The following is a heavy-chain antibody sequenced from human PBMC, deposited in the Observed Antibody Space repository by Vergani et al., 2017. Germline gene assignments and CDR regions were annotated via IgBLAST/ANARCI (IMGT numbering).Heavy chain of an antibody. V-gene: IGHV3-9*01. CDR2: ISWNSGSI. CDR3: AKDRLFLPGEGLDP. Sequence: EVQLVESGGGLVQPGRSLRLSCAASGFTFDDYAMHWVRQAPGKGLEWVSGISWNSGSIGYADSVKGRFTISRDNAKNSLYLQMNSLRAEDTALYYCAKDRLFLPGEGLDPWGQGTLVTVSS. D-gene: IGHD2/OR15-2a*01. J-gene: IGHJ5*02. CDR1: GFTFDDYA.